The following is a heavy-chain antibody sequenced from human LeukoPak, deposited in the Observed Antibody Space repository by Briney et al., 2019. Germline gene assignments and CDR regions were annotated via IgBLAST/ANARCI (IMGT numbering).Heavy chain of an antibody. D-gene: IGHD1-26*01. J-gene: IGHJ4*02. V-gene: IGHV3-48*04. CDR3: PRGSEWDLLGSCYD. CDR1: GFTFSRYT. CDR2: ISSSGDTK. Sequence: GGSLRLSCAASGFTFSRYTMNWVRQAPGKGLEWVSYISSSGDTKYYADSVKVRFTICRDNAKNSLYLQMNSLRVEDTAMYYCPRGSEWDLLGSCYDCGQGTLVTV.